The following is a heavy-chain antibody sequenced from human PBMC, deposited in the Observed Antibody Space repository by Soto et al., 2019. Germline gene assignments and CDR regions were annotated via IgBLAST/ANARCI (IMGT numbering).Heavy chain of an antibody. Sequence: GGSLRLSCAASGVHFSNYGMHLVRQAPGKGLDWVAVISYDGTKKYYGDSIKGRFSISRDNYKNTLYLQMNGLRSEDTAVYYCSTSVVGNGEDYWGQGARVTVSS. V-gene: IGHV3-30*03. CDR3: STSVVGNGEDY. J-gene: IGHJ4*02. D-gene: IGHD2-15*01. CDR1: GVHFSNYG. CDR2: ISYDGTKK.